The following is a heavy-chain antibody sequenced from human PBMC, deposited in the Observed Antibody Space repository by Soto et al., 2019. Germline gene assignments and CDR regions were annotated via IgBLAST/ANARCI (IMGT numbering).Heavy chain of an antibody. CDR3: VRDSHGDY. CDR1: GFTFRNYW. J-gene: IGHJ4*02. CDR2: IDHDGPT. V-gene: IGHV3-74*01. Sequence: EVQLVESGGGLVQPGGSLRLSCAGSGFTFRNYWMHWVRQAPGKGLEWVSRIDHDGPTDSADSVRGRFTISRDNAENTLYLQMNSLRPEDTAVYYCVRDSHGDYWGQGTLVTVSS.